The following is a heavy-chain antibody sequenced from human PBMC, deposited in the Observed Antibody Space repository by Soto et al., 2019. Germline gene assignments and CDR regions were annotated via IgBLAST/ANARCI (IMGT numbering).Heavy chain of an antibody. D-gene: IGHD3-16*01. J-gene: IGHJ6*02. CDR3: AMVDVYVTPSPQDV. Sequence: QVQLVQSGAEVKNPGASVKVSCKASGYTFTRYGIGWARQAPGQGLEWMGWINTYNGNTNYGQNVQGRVTLTTDTSTSTAYMELRSLRSNDTAIYYCAMVDVYVTPSPQDVWGHGTTVIVSS. CDR1: GYTFTRYG. CDR2: INTYNGNT. V-gene: IGHV1-18*01.